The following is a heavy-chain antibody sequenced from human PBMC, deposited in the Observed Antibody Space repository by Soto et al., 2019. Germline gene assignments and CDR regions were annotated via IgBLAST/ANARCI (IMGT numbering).Heavy chain of an antibody. Sequence: EVQLLESGGGLVRPGGSLRLSCVASGFTFSSYAMTWVRQAPGKGLEWVSAINPRGDRTYYADSVKGRFTISRDNSKNTLYLQIDSLRAEDTALYYCAKEGGIVEASGDYWGQGTLVNVSS. J-gene: IGHJ4*02. V-gene: IGHV3-23*01. CDR3: AKEGGIVEASGDY. CDR2: INPRGDRT. CDR1: GFTFSSYA. D-gene: IGHD1-26*01.